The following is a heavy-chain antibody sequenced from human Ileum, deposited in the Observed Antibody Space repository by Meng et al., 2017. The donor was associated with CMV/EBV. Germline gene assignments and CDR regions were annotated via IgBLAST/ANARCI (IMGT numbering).Heavy chain of an antibody. Sequence: GGSLRLSCSASGFRFSTFSMSWVRQAPGKGLEWISYISSSGRNIYYKDSVKGRFTISRDNAKDSVYLQMNSLRVNDTAVYYCARDRVPHGMDVWGQGTTVTAPQ. CDR1: GFRFSTFS. V-gene: IGHV3-48*04. CDR3: ARDRVPHGMDV. J-gene: IGHJ6*01. CDR2: ISSSGRNI. D-gene: IGHD6-6*01.